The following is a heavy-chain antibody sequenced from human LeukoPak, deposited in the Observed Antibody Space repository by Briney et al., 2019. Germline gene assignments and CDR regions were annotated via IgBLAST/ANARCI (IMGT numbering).Heavy chain of an antibody. Sequence: GGSLRLSCAASGFTVSNNYMSWVRQAPGKGLEWVSVIYSGGGTNYADSVKDRFTISRDNSKNTLYLQMNSLRAEDTAVYYCASGAGRGGADREFDYWGQGTLVTVSS. J-gene: IGHJ4*02. CDR2: IYSGGGT. CDR3: ASGAGRGGADREFDY. D-gene: IGHD3-16*01. CDR1: GFTVSNNY. V-gene: IGHV3-66*01.